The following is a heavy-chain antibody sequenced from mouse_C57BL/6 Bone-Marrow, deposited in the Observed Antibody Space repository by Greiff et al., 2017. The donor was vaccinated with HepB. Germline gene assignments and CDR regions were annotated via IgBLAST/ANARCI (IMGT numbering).Heavy chain of an antibody. Sequence: EVKVVESGGGLVQPGGSLKLSCAASGFTFSDYYMYWVRQTPEKRLERVAYISNGGGSTYYPDTVKGRFTISRDNAKNTLYLQMSLLKSEDTAIYYCARGGGYYYYYAMDYWGQGTSVTVSS. D-gene: IGHD2-3*01. CDR3: ARGGGYYYYYAMDY. CDR2: ISNGGGST. V-gene: IGHV5-12*01. J-gene: IGHJ4*01. CDR1: GFTFSDYY.